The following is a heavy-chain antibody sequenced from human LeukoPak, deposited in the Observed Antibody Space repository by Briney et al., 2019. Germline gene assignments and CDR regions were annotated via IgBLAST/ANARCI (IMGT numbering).Heavy chain of an antibody. CDR2: IWYDGSNK. Sequence: GRSLRLSCAASGFTFSSYGMHWVRQAPGKGLEWVAVIWYDGSNKYYADSVKGRFTISRDNSKNALYLQMNSLRAEDTAAYYCAKGAPLRAGYYMDVWGKGTTVTVSS. CDR1: GFTFSSYG. J-gene: IGHJ6*03. CDR3: AKGAPLRAGYYMDV. V-gene: IGHV3-33*06.